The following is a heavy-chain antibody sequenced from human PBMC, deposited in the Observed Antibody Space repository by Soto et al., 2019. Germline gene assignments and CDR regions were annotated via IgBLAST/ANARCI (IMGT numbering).Heavy chain of an antibody. CDR3: ARAMVVTQNWFDP. CDR2: IYYSGST. Sequence: PSETLSLTCTVSGGSISSYYWSWIRQPPGKGLEWIEYIYYSGSTYYNPSLKSRVTISVDTSKNQFSLKLSSVTAADTAVYYCARAMVVTQNWFDPWGQGTLVTVSS. J-gene: IGHJ5*02. V-gene: IGHV4-59*08. D-gene: IGHD2-21*02. CDR1: GGSISSYY.